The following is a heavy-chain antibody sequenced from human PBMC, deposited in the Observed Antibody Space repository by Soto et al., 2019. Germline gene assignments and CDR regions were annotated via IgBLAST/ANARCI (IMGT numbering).Heavy chain of an antibody. CDR1: GYTFTSYL. CDR2: ITPDGGSS. CDR3: AREMGGTFYFDY. J-gene: IGHJ4*02. D-gene: IGHD3-16*01. Sequence: QVQLVQSGAEVKKPGASVKVSCKSSGYTFTSYLIHWVRQAPGQGLEYMGFITPDGGSSRYAQKFQDRVTMTSDTSTSTVFLELTSPTSEDTAVYYCAREMGGTFYFDYWGQGTLVTVSS. V-gene: IGHV1-46*01.